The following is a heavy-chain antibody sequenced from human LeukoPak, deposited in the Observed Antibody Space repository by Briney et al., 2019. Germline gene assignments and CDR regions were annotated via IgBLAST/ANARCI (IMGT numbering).Heavy chain of an antibody. J-gene: IGHJ6*03. D-gene: IGHD2-15*01. CDR2: INPHLGGS. CDR3: ARELGNCSGSSCDSRYYYYVDV. Sequence: ASVKVSCKASAYTFTGYYFHWVRQAPGQGLEWMGWINPHLGGSNYSQKFRGRVTMTSDTSITTLYMVLSRLTSDDTAVYYCARELGNCSGSSCDSRYYYYVDVWGLGTTVTVSS. V-gene: IGHV1-2*02. CDR1: AYTFTGYY.